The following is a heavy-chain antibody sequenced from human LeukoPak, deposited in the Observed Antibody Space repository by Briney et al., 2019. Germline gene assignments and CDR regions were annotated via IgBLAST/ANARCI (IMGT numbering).Heavy chain of an antibody. V-gene: IGHV1-69*04. D-gene: IGHD3-10*01. J-gene: IGHJ6*02. CDR2: IIPILGIA. CDR3: AREKDYYGSGSYSYYYYYGMDV. Sequence: AXXWVRQAPGQGLEWMGRIIPILGIANYAQKFQGRVTITADKSTSTAYMELSSLRSEDTAVYYCAREKDYYGSGSYSYYYYYGMDVWGQGTTVTVSS. CDR1: A.